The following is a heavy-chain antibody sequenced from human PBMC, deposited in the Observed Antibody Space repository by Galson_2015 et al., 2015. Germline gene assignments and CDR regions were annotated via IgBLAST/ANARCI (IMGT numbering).Heavy chain of an antibody. D-gene: IGHD3-16*01. V-gene: IGHV3-23*01. Sequence: LRLSCAASGFTFSSYAMSWVRQAPGKGLEWVSAISGSGGSTYYADSVKGRFTISRDNSKNTLYLQMNGLRAEDTAVYYCAKGQGIMITFGGVLPDAFDIWGQGTMVTVSS. CDR2: ISGSGGST. CDR1: GFTFSSYA. CDR3: AKGQGIMITFGGVLPDAFDI. J-gene: IGHJ3*02.